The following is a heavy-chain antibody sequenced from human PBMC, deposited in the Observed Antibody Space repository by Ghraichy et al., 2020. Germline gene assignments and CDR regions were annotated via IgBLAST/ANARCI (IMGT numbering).Heavy chain of an antibody. Sequence: GGSLRLSCAVSGFNSGDFWKSWVRQAPGKGLEWVAHTNGDGSAIYYVDSVKGRFIISRDNAKKSLYLEMNSMTVEDTAIYYCVIWGSPRKSWGQGILVTVSS. J-gene: IGHJ5*02. CDR3: VIWGSPRKS. CDR1: GFNSGDFW. D-gene: IGHD3-16*01. CDR2: TNGDGSAI. V-gene: IGHV3-7*01.